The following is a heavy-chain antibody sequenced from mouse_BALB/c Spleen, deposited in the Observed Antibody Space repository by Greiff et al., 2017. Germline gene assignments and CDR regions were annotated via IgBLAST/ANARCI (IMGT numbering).Heavy chain of an antibody. D-gene: IGHD1-2*01. V-gene: IGHV3-2*02. CDR2: ISYSGST. J-gene: IGHJ4*01. Sequence: EVQLQQSGPGLVKPSQSLSLTCTVTGYSITSDYAWNLIRQFPGNKLEWMGYISYSGSTSYNPSLKSRISITRDTSKNQFFLQLNSVTTEDTATYYCAEGSIATATWALDYWGQGTSVTVSS. CDR3: AEGSIATATWALDY. CDR1: GYSITSDYA.